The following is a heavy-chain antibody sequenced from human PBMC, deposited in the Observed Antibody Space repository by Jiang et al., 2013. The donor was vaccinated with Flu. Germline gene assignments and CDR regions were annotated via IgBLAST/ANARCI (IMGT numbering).Heavy chain of an antibody. CDR3: AKDATKSVDLVMMVYAVPGYFQH. CDR2: ISYDGRNT. J-gene: IGHJ1*01. V-gene: IGHV3-30*18. CDR1: GFIFSDYG. D-gene: IGHD2-8*01. Sequence: LSCAASGFIFSDYGMHWVRQAPGKGLEWVAVISYDGRNTYYADSVKGRFTISRDNSKNTLHLQMNSLRAEDTAVYYCAKDATKSVDLVMMVYAVPGYFQHWGQGTLVTASS.